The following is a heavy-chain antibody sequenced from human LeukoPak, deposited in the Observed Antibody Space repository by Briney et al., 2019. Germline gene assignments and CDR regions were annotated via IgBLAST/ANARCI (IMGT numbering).Heavy chain of an antibody. CDR1: GFTFSSNY. CDR2: IKQDGSEK. D-gene: IGHD6-13*01. Sequence: GGSLRLSCAASGFTFSSNYMSWVRQAPGKGLEWVANIKQDGSEKYYVDSVKGRFTISRDNAKNSLYLQMNSLRAEDTAVYYCARGLSSSWYVNYWGQGTLVTVSS. J-gene: IGHJ4*02. V-gene: IGHV3-7*01. CDR3: ARGLSSSWYVNY.